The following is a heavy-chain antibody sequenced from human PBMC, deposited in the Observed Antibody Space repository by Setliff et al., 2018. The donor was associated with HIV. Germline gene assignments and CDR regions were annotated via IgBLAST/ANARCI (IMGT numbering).Heavy chain of an antibody. D-gene: IGHD3-9*01. CDR1: GYTFTSYG. CDR2: ISGYNGDT. CDR3: ARVLSATPNDILTGYIPYYYYYGMDV. Sequence: ASVKVSCKASGYTFTSYGITWVRQAPGQGLEWMGWISGYNGDTNYAHKFQGRINMTTDTSTNTAYMNLRSLRSDDTAVYYCARVLSATPNDILTGYIPYYYYYGMDVWGQGTTVTVSS. J-gene: IGHJ6*02. V-gene: IGHV1-18*01.